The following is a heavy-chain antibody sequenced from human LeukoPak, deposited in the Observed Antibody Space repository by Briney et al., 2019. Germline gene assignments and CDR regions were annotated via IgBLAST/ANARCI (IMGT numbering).Heavy chain of an antibody. CDR3: ARVVFRGGSYGYEGYLDY. CDR1: GFTFSSYW. J-gene: IGHJ4*02. CDR2: IKQDGSEK. Sequence: SGGSLRLSCAACGFTFSSYWMSWVRQAPGKGLEWVANIKQDGSEKYYVDSVKGRFTISRDNAKNSLYLQMNSLRAEDTAVYYCARVVFRGGSYGYEGYLDYWGQGTLVTVSS. D-gene: IGHD5-18*01. V-gene: IGHV3-7*01.